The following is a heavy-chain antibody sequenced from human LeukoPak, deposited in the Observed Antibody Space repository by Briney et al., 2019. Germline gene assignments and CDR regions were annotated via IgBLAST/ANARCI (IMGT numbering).Heavy chain of an antibody. V-gene: IGHV3-66*01. J-gene: IGHJ4*02. Sequence: PGGSLRLSCAASGFTDSSNYMSWVRQAPGKGLEWVSVIYSGGSTYYADSVKGRFTISRDNSKNTLYLQMNSLRAEDTAVYYCAKVASLSLYYDFWSGYWYNYWGQGTLVTVSS. D-gene: IGHD3-3*01. CDR1: GFTDSSNY. CDR3: AKVASLSLYYDFWSGYWYNY. CDR2: IYSGGST.